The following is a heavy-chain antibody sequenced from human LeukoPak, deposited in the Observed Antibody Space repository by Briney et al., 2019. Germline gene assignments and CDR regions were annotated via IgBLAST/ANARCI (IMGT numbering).Heavy chain of an antibody. D-gene: IGHD3-22*01. CDR2: IYSGGST. Sequence: GGSLRLSCAASGFTVSSNYMNWVRQAPGKGLEWVSVIYSGGSTYYADSVKGRFTISRDNSKNTLYLQMNSLRAEDTAVYYCVTYTHYDSSGYSYQAFDIWGQGTMVTVSS. CDR1: GFTVSSNY. CDR3: VTYTHYDSSGYSYQAFDI. J-gene: IGHJ3*02. V-gene: IGHV3-53*01.